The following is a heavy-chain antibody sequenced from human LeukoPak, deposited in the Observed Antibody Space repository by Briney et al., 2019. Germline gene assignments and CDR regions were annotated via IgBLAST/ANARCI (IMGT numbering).Heavy chain of an antibody. J-gene: IGHJ4*02. CDR1: GFTFSSYA. CDR3: AKQYYYDSSGYYGAHFDY. V-gene: IGHV3-23*01. D-gene: IGHD3-22*01. Sequence: GGSLRLSCAASGFTFSSYAMSWVRQAPGKGLEWVSAISGSGGSTYYADSVKGRFTISRDNSKNTLYLQMNSLRAEDTAVYYCAKQYYYDSSGYYGAHFDYWGQGTLVTVSS. CDR2: ISGSGGST.